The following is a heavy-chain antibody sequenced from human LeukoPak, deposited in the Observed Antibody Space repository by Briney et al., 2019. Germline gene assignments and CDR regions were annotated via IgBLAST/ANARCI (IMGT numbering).Heavy chain of an antibody. CDR3: ARVEMATISGYFDY. CDR1: GGCFSGYY. J-gene: IGHJ4*02. D-gene: IGHD5-24*01. V-gene: IGHV4-34*01. Sequence: PSETLSLTCAVYGGCFSGYYWSWIRQPPGKGLEWIGEINHSGSTNYNPSLKSRVTISVDTSKNQFSLKLSSVTAADTAVYYCARVEMATISGYFDYWGQGTLVTVSS. CDR2: INHSGST.